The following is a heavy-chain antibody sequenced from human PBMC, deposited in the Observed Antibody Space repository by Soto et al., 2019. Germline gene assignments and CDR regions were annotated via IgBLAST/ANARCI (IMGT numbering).Heavy chain of an antibody. CDR2: ISTDGSSK. Sequence: PGGSPRLSCAASGFRFSSYALHWVRQATGKGLEWVAVISTDGSSKTYEDSVKGPFTISRDNSTNTLFLQMNSLRGGDTAVYYCASDQVNYDISTGHYPRWFDPWGQGTLVTVSS. D-gene: IGHD3-9*01. J-gene: IGHJ5*02. V-gene: IGHV3-30-3*01. CDR3: ASDQVNYDISTGHYPRWFDP. CDR1: GFRFSSYA.